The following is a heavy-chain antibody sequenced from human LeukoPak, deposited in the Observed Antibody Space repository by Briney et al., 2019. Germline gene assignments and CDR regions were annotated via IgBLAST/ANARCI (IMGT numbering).Heavy chain of an antibody. V-gene: IGHV5-51*01. Sequence: GESLKISCKASGYTFTNWWIGWVRQMPGKGLEWMGIIYPGDSATRYSPYFQGQVTISADKSISTAYLQWSSLKASDTAMYYCARSRQGESGAFDIWGQGTMVTVSS. D-gene: IGHD1-26*01. CDR3: ARSRQGESGAFDI. CDR1: GYTFTNWW. CDR2: IYPGDSAT. J-gene: IGHJ3*02.